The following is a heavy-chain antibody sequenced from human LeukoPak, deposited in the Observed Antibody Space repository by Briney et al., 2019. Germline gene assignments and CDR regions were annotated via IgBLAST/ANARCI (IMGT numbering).Heavy chain of an antibody. V-gene: IGHV3-23*01. D-gene: IGHD6-13*01. CDR1: GFTFSTYA. Sequence: GGSLRLSCAASGFTFSTYAMSWVRQAPGKGLEWVSAISGSGGSTYYADSVKGRFTISRDNSRNTLYLQMSTLRPEDTAVYFCAKARSSTWYPEFFDYWGQGTLVTVSS. CDR2: ISGSGGST. CDR3: AKARSSTWYPEFFDY. J-gene: IGHJ4*02.